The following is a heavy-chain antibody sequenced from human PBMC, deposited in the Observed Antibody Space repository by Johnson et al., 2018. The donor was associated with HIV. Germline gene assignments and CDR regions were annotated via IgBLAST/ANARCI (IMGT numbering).Heavy chain of an antibody. Sequence: VQLVESGGGVVQPGRSLRLSCAASGFTFSSYAMHWVRQAPGKGLEWVSAISGSGASTYYADSVKGRFTISRDNSKNTLYLQMNSLRAEDTAVYYCASYCSGGSCYRRSPSDAFDIWGQGTMVTVSS. J-gene: IGHJ3*02. CDR1: GFTFSSYA. CDR3: ASYCSGGSCYRRSPSDAFDI. CDR2: ISGSGAST. D-gene: IGHD2-15*01. V-gene: IGHV3-23*04.